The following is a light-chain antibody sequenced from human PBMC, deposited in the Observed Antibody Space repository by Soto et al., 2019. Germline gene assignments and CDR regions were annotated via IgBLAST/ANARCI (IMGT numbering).Light chain of an antibody. J-gene: IGKJ4*01. Sequence: EIVLTQSPGTPSLSPGEGATLSCRASHSLSSSYLAWYQQKPGQAPRLLIYGTSSRAPGIPDRFSGTGSGTDFTLTISRLEPEDFGVYYCQQYGTSPLTFGGGTKVEIK. CDR3: QQYGTSPLT. CDR2: GTS. V-gene: IGKV3-20*01. CDR1: HSLSSSY.